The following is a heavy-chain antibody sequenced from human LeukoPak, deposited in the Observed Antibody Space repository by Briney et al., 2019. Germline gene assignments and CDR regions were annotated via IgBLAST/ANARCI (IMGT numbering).Heavy chain of an antibody. J-gene: IGHJ6*03. D-gene: IGHD2-2*01. Sequence: GASVKVSCKASGYTFTSYGISWVRQAPGQGLEWMGWISAYNGNTNYAQKLQGRVTMTTDTSTSTAYMELRSMRSDDTAVYYCWRRGQEVVPAASTYYYYYNMDVWGKGTTVTVSS. CDR2: ISAYNGNT. V-gene: IGHV1-18*01. CDR1: GYTFTSYG. CDR3: WRRGQEVVPAASTYYYYYNMDV.